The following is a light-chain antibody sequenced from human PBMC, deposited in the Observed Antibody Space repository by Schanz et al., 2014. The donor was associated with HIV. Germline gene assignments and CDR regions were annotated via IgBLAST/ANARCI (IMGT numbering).Light chain of an antibody. CDR1: QSISSY. CDR2: ATS. CDR3: HQYATTSWT. J-gene: IGKJ1*01. V-gene: IGKV1-39*01. Sequence: DIQMTQSPSSLSASVGDRVTLTCRASQSISSYLNWYQQKPGKAPKLLIYATSSLQSGVPSRFSGSGSGTEFTLTIINVQPDDSATYYCHQYATTSWTFGQGTKVEIK.